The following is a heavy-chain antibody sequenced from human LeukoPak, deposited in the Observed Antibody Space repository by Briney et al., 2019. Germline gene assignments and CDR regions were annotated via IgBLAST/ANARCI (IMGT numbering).Heavy chain of an antibody. CDR1: GFTFSSYA. CDR2: ISYDGSNK. Sequence: KTGGSLRLSCAASGFTFSSYAMHWVRQAPGKGLEWVAVISYDGSNKYYADSVKGRFTISRDNSKNTLYLQMNSLRAEDTAVYYCARAPWFGELLWPFDYWGQGTLVTVSS. V-gene: IGHV3-30*04. J-gene: IGHJ4*02. D-gene: IGHD3-10*01. CDR3: ARAPWFGELLWPFDY.